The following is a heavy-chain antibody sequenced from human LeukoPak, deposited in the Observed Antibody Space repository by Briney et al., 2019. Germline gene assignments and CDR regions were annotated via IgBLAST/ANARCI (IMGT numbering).Heavy chain of an antibody. CDR1: GGTFSSYA. CDR3: ASSSYYDFWSGYFFDY. CDR2: IIPIFGTA. Sequence: SVKVSCKASGGTFSSYAISWVRQAPGQGLEWMGGIIPIFGTANYAQKFQGRVTITTDESTSTAYMELSSLRSEDTAVYYCASSSYYDFWSGYFFDYWGQGTLVTVSS. D-gene: IGHD3-3*01. J-gene: IGHJ4*02. V-gene: IGHV1-69*05.